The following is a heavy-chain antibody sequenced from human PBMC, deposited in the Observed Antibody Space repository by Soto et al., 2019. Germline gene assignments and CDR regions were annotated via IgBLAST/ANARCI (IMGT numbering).Heavy chain of an antibody. J-gene: IGHJ4*02. Sequence: PSETLSLTCTVSGGSLTTNSHYWGWLRQSPGKGLEWIASVYYLGSTFYNPSLKSRVTISVDTSKNQFSLRLNSVTAADTAVYYCARNQVPAYYFDFWGQGALVTVSS. V-gene: IGHV4-39*01. CDR2: VYYLGST. D-gene: IGHD2-2*01. CDR3: ARNQVPAYYFDF. CDR1: GGSLTTNSHY.